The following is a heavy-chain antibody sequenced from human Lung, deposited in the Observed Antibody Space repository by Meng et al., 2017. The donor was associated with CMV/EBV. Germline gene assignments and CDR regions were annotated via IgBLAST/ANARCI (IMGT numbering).Heavy chain of an antibody. D-gene: IGHD6-19*01. CDR2: IYHSGST. J-gene: IGHJ4*02. CDR3: ASFPPPGKQWLVTDY. V-gene: IGHV4-4*02. CDR1: GGSSSSSNW. Sequence: VQVKRPGQDLVKPSGTLSLPGAVSGGSSSSSNWWSWVRQPPGKGLEWIGEIYHSGSTNYNPSLKSRVTISVDKSKNQFSLKLSSVTAADTAVYYCASFPPPGKQWLVTDYWGQGTLVTVSS.